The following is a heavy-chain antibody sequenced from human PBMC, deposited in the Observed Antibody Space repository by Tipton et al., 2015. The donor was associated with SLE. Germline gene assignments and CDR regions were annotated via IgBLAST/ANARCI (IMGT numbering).Heavy chain of an antibody. D-gene: IGHD3-22*01. Sequence: TLSLTCTVSGGSISSSSYYWGWIRQPPGKGLEWIGSIYYSGSTNYNPSLKSRVTISVDTSKNQFSLKLSSVTAADTAVYYCARGREKVVIDYWGQGTLVTVSS. CDR3: ARGREKVVIDY. CDR1: GGSISSSSYY. J-gene: IGHJ4*02. V-gene: IGHV4-39*07. CDR2: IYYSGST.